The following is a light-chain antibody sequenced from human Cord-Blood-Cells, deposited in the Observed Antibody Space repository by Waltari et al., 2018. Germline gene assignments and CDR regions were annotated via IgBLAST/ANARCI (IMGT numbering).Light chain of an antibody. Sequence: QSALTQPASVSGSPGQSITISCTGTSSDVGVYNYVSWYLQHPGKAPKLMMYDVSKRAARDSNRFSGSKSGSTAALTISGLRAEVEADYYCSSYTSSSTWVFGGGTKLTVL. CDR1: SSDVGVYNY. CDR3: SSYTSSSTWV. J-gene: IGLJ3*02. CDR2: DVS. V-gene: IGLV2-14*01.